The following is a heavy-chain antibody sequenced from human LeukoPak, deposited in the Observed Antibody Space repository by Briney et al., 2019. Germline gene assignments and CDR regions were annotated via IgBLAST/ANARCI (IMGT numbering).Heavy chain of an antibody. CDR2: ISGSGGST. D-gene: IGHD3-22*01. CDR3: AKENTMIVVVITLDY. Sequence: GGSLSLSCAASGLTFSSYAMSWVRQAPGKGLEWVSAISGSGGSTYYADSVKGRFTISRDNSKNTLYLQMNSLRAEDTAVYYCAKENTMIVVVITLDYWGQGTLVTVSS. CDR1: GLTFSSYA. V-gene: IGHV3-23*01. J-gene: IGHJ4*02.